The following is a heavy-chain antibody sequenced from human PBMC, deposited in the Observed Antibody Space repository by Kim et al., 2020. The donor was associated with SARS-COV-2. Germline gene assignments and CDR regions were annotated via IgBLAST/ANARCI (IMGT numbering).Heavy chain of an antibody. CDR3: AIGGGSGSYSGDAFDI. D-gene: IGHD3-10*01. J-gene: IGHJ3*02. Sequence: GGSLRLSCAASGFTFSSYDMHWVRQATGKGLEWVSAIGTAGDTYYPGSVKGRFTISRENAKNSLYLQMNSLRAGDTAVYYCAIGGGSGSYSGDAFDIWGQGTMVTVSS. CDR1: GFTFSSYD. V-gene: IGHV3-13*04. CDR2: IGTAGDT.